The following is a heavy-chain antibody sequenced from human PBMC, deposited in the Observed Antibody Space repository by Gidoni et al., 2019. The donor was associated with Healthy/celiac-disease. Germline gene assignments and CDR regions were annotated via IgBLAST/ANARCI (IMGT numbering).Heavy chain of an antibody. CDR3: ARRVSPGIDY. CDR2: ST. J-gene: IGHJ4*02. V-gene: IGHV4-39*01. Sequence: STYYNPSLKSRVTISVDTSKNQFSLKLSSVTAADTAVYYCARRVSPGIDYWGQGTLVTVSS.